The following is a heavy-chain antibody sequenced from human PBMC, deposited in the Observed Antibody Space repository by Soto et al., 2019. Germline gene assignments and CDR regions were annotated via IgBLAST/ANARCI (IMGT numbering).Heavy chain of an antibody. CDR3: ARGLELRDGY. J-gene: IGHJ4*02. D-gene: IGHD1-7*01. V-gene: IGHV4-34*01. Sequence: PSEILSLTCAVYGGSFSGYYWSWIRQPPGKGLEWIGEINHSGSTNYNPSLKSRVTISVDTSKNQFSLKLSSVTAADTAVYYCARGLELRDGYWGQGTLVTVSS. CDR2: INHSGST. CDR1: GGSFSGYY.